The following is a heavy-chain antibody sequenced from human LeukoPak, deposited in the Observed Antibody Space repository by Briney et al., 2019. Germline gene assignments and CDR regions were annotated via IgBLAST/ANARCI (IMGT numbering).Heavy chain of an antibody. Sequence: PSETLSLTCTVSGGSISSSSYYWSWIRQPAGKGLEWIGRIYTSGSTNYNPSLKSRVTISVDTSKNQFSLKLSSVTAADTAVYYCARARDIPLMDVWGKGTTVTISS. CDR2: IYTSGST. J-gene: IGHJ6*03. V-gene: IGHV4-61*02. CDR1: GGSISSSSYY. D-gene: IGHD3-9*01. CDR3: ARARDIPLMDV.